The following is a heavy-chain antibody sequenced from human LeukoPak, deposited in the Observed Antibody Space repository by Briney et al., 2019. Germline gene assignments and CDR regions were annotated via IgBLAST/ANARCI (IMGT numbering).Heavy chain of an antibody. Sequence: SETLSLTCAVYGGSFSGYYWSWIRQPPGKGLEWIGKINHSGSTNYNPSLKSRVTISVDTSKNQFSLKLSSVTAADTAVYYCTRGSGWRGWYDQNVLFDYWGQGTLVTVSS. J-gene: IGHJ4*02. V-gene: IGHV4-34*01. D-gene: IGHD6-19*01. CDR3: TRGSGWRGWYDQNVLFDY. CDR1: GGSFSGYY. CDR2: INHSGST.